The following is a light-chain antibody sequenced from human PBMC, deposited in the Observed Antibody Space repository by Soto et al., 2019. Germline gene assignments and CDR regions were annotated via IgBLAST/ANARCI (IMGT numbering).Light chain of an antibody. CDR2: ENN. J-gene: IGLJ1*01. CDR1: SSNIGNNY. Sequence: QSVLTQPPSVSAAPGQKGTISCSGSSSNIGNNYVSWYQQLPGTAPKLLIYENNKRPSGIPDRFSGSKSGTSATLGITGLQTGDEADYYRGTWDSSLSAYVFGTGTKVTVL. CDR3: GTWDSSLSAYV. V-gene: IGLV1-51*02.